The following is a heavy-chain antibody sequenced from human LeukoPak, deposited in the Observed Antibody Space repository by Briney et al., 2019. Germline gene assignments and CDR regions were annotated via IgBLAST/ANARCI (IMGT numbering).Heavy chain of an antibody. CDR2: INPNSGGT. V-gene: IGHV1-2*04. CDR3: ARAALRIVGATVHFDY. Sequence: ASVKVSCKASGYTFTGYYMHWVRQAPGQGLEWMGWINPNSGGTNYAQKFQGWVTMTRDTSISTAYMELSRLRSDDTAVYYCARAALRIVGATVHFDYWGQETLVTVSS. J-gene: IGHJ4*02. D-gene: IGHD1-26*01. CDR1: GYTFTGYY.